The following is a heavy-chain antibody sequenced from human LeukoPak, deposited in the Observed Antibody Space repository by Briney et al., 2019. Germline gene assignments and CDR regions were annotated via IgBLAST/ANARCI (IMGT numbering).Heavy chain of an antibody. CDR3: ARVRGSGSYYLIDY. J-gene: IGHJ4*02. D-gene: IGHD3-10*01. CDR1: GFTFSSYG. V-gene: IGHV3-33*01. CDR2: IWYDGSNK. Sequence: GGSLRLSCAASGFTFSSYGMHWVRQAPGKGLGWVAVIWYDGSNKYYADSVKGRSTISRDNSKNTLYLQMNSLRAEDTAVYYCARVRGSGSYYLIDYWGQGTLVTVSS.